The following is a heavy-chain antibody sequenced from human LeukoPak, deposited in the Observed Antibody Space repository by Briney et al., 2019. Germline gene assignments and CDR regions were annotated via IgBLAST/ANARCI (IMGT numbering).Heavy chain of an antibody. V-gene: IGHV1-2*02. Sequence: ASVKVSRKASGYTFTGYYMHWVRQAPGQGLEWMGWINPNSGGTNYAQKFQGRVTMTRDTSISTAYMELSRLRSDDTAVYYCARASYSSGWYEDAFDIWGQGTMVTVSS. CDR1: GYTFTGYY. D-gene: IGHD6-19*01. CDR3: ARASYSSGWYEDAFDI. J-gene: IGHJ3*02. CDR2: INPNSGGT.